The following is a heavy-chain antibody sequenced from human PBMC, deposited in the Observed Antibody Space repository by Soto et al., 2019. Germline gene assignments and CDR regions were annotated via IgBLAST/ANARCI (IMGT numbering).Heavy chain of an antibody. V-gene: IGHV1-69*01. CDR1: GGLFSSYA. CDR3: ARVGSGYVCFNEF. D-gene: IGHD3-22*01. J-gene: IGHJ4*02. Sequence: EQLVQSGAEVKKSGSSVKVSCKDTGGLFSSYAVSWVRQAPGQGLEWMGGIIPVFDTVYYAQKFQGRVTITADESTTTGYMELSSLRSEDTAMYYGARVGSGYVCFNEFWGQGTLVTFSS. CDR2: IIPVFDTV.